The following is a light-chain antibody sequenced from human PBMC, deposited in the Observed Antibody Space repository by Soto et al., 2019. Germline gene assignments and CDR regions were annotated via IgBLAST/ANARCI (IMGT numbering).Light chain of an antibody. J-gene: IGKJ1*01. CDR3: HQTYITPWM. CDR1: QSISTY. CDR2: AAS. Sequence: DIQMTQSPYSLSASVGDRVTITCRASQSISTYLNWYQQKPGKAPKLLIYAASSLESGVPSRFTGSGSGTDFTLTISSLQPEAFATYFCHQTYITPWMFGQGTKVDIK. V-gene: IGKV1-39*01.